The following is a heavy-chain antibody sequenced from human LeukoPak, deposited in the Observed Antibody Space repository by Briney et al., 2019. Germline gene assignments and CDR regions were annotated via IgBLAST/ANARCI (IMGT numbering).Heavy chain of an antibody. Sequence: GGSLRLSCAASGFTFSTYAMTWVRQAPGKGLEWVSGISTSGDRTYYADSVKGRFTISRDNSKNTLYLQMNSLRAEDTAEYYCARSAVGTSCCTAVDYWGEGTLVTVSS. D-gene: IGHD1-26*01. V-gene: IGHV3-23*01. CDR2: ISTSGDRT. CDR3: ARSAVGTSCCTAVDY. CDR1: GFTFSTYA. J-gene: IGHJ4*02.